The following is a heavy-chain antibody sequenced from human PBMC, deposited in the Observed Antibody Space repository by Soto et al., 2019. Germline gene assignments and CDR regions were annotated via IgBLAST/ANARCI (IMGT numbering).Heavy chain of an antibody. CDR3: ARVFTRYFGPVGY. J-gene: IGHJ4*02. Sequence: ASVKVSCKASGYTFTAYYIHWVRQAPGQGLEWMGWINPNSGGTNYAQQLQGWVTMTRDTSIRTAYMELSRLKFVDTAVYYCARVFTRYFGPVGYWGQGTLVTVSS. CDR1: GYTFTAYY. CDR2: INPNSGGT. D-gene: IGHD3-9*01. V-gene: IGHV1-2*04.